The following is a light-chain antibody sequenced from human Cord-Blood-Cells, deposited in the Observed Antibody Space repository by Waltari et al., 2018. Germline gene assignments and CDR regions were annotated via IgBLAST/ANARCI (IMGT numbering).Light chain of an antibody. CDR2: EVS. Sequence: QSALTPPASVSGSPGQSITISCTGTSSDVGSYNLFPWYQQHPGKAPKLMIYEVSKRPSGVSNRFSGSKSGNTASLTISGLQAEDEADYYCCSYAGSSTYVFGTGTKVTVL. V-gene: IGLV2-23*02. CDR1: SSDVGSYNL. CDR3: CSYAGSSTYV. J-gene: IGLJ1*01.